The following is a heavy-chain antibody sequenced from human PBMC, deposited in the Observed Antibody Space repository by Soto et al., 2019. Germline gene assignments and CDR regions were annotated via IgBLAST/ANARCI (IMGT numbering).Heavy chain of an antibody. CDR3: ASFSFYVVVPAARGCFDS. Sequence: GASVKVSCKASGGTFSSYAISWVRQAPGQGLEWMGGFIPIFGTANYAQKFQGRVTITADESTSTAYMELSSLRSEDTAVYYCASFSFYVVVPAARGCFDSWGQGTLVTVSS. CDR1: GGTFSSYA. V-gene: IGHV1-69*13. D-gene: IGHD2-2*01. J-gene: IGHJ5*01. CDR2: FIPIFGTA.